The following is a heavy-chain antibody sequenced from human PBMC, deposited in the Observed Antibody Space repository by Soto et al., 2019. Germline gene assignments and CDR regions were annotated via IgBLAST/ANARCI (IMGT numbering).Heavy chain of an antibody. J-gene: IGHJ4*01. Sequence: SGFTFGDYYMSWIRQAPGKGLEWVSYISSSGSTIYYAASVKGRFTTSRDESQNSVYLQMHSLKTEDTAVYYCVRATFLSDSSGYSRCFDYWGHGTMVTVSS. CDR3: VRATFLSDSSGYSRCFDY. D-gene: IGHD3-22*01. V-gene: IGHV3-11*01. CDR2: ISSSGSTI. CDR1: GFTFGDYY.